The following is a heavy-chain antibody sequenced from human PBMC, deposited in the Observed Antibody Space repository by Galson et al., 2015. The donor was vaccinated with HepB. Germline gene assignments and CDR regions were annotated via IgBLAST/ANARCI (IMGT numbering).Heavy chain of an antibody. D-gene: IGHD2-15*01. V-gene: IGHV3-30-3*02. Sequence: SLRLSCAASGFIFSSYAMYWVRQAPGKGLEWVAVISYDGSREYYADSVRGRFSVSRDNSENTLYLQMNTLRIDDTAMYYCAKRYCSGPSCYSHPDYWGQGTQVTVSS. CDR1: GFIFSSYA. J-gene: IGHJ4*02. CDR3: AKRYCSGPSCYSHPDY. CDR2: ISYDGSRE.